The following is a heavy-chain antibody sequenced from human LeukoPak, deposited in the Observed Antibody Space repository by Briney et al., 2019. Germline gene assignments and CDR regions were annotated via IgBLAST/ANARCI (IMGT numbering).Heavy chain of an antibody. V-gene: IGHV1-46*01. Sequence: ASVKVSCKASGYTFTSYYMHWLRQAPGQGLEWMGIINPSDGSRSYAQKFQGRVTMTRDTSTSTVYMELSSLRSEDTAVYYCARADYDFWSGYYSWGRGTLVTVSS. J-gene: IGHJ5*02. CDR1: GYTFTSYY. D-gene: IGHD3-3*01. CDR3: ARADYDFWSGYYS. CDR2: INPSDGSR.